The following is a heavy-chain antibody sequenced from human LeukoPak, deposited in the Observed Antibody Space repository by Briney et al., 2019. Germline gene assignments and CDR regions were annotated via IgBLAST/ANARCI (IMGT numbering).Heavy chain of an antibody. Sequence: SETLSLTCTVSGGSISSGGYYWSWIRQHPGKGLEWIGYIYYSGSTYYNPSLKSRVTISVDTSKNQFSLKLSSVTAADTAVYYCARHGYDFWSGLENWFDPWGQGTLVTVSS. J-gene: IGHJ5*02. CDR2: IYYSGST. CDR1: GGSISSGGYY. V-gene: IGHV4-31*03. CDR3: ARHGYDFWSGLENWFDP. D-gene: IGHD3-3*01.